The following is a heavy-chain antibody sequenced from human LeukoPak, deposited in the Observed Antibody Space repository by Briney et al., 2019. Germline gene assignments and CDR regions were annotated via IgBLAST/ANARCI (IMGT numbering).Heavy chain of an antibody. Sequence: YHWGWIRQPPGKGLEWVSYISSSGSTIYYADSVKGRFTISRDNAKNSLYLQMNSLRAEDTAFYYCASVGTTTDYQFDYWGQGTLVTVSS. CDR3: ASVGTTTDYQFDY. V-gene: IGHV3-11*01. D-gene: IGHD1-26*01. J-gene: IGHJ4*02. CDR1: YH. CDR2: ISSSGSTI.